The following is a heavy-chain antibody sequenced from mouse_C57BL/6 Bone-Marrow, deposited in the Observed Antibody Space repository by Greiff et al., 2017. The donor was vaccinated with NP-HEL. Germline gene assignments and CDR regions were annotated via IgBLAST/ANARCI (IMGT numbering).Heavy chain of an antibody. Sequence: QVHVKQSGPELVKPGASVKISCKASGYTFTDYYINWVKQRPGQGLEWIGWIFPGSGSTYYNEKFKGKATLTVDKSSRTAYMLLSSLTSEDSAVYFCARSDYPWFAYWGQGTLVTVSA. CDR3: ARSDYPWFAY. J-gene: IGHJ3*01. CDR1: GYTFTDYY. V-gene: IGHV1-75*01. CDR2: IFPGSGST. D-gene: IGHD2-4*01.